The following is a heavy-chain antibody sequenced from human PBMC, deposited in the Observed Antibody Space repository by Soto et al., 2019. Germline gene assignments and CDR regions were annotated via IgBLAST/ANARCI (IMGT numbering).Heavy chain of an antibody. V-gene: IGHV1-8*01. CDR1: GCAFTTYD. D-gene: IGHD3-3*01. Sequence: ASVKVSCKASGCAFTTYDINWVRQATGQGLEWMEWMNPNSGNTGYPQKFQGRVTMTTDTSTSTVYMELRSLRSDDTAVYYCARWDLEWLLYYFDYWGQGTLVTVSS. CDR3: ARWDLEWLLYYFDY. J-gene: IGHJ4*02. CDR2: MNPNSGNT.